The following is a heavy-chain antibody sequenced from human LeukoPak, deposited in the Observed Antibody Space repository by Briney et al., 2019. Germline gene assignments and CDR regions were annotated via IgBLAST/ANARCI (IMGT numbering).Heavy chain of an antibody. CDR1: GGSISSSSYY. Sequence: PSQTLSLTCTVSGGSISSSSYYWGWIRQPPGKGLEWIGSIYYSGSTYYNPSLKSRVTISVDTSKNQFSLKLSSVTAADTAVYYCARVVDTAIPDAFDIWGQGTMVTVSS. J-gene: IGHJ3*02. CDR2: IYYSGST. D-gene: IGHD5-18*01. V-gene: IGHV4-39*07. CDR3: ARVVDTAIPDAFDI.